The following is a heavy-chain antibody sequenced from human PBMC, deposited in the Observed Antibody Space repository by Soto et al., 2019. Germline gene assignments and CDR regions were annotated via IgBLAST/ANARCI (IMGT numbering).Heavy chain of an antibody. D-gene: IGHD6-19*01. J-gene: IGHJ6*02. CDR3: ASRSVTVAARSYGMDV. CDR1: GFTFSDYY. CDR2: ISSSGSTI. Sequence: QVQLVESGGGLVKPGGSLRLSCAASGFTFSDYYMSWIRQAPGKGLGWVSYISSSGSTIYYADSVKGRFTISRDNAKNSLYLQMNSLRAEDTAVYYCASRSVTVAARSYGMDVWGQGTTVTVSS. V-gene: IGHV3-11*01.